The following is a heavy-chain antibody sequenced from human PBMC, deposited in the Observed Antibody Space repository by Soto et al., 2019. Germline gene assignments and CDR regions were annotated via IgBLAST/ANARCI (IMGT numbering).Heavy chain of an antibody. V-gene: IGHV2-5*01. CDR1: WCSLSTSGVG. J-gene: IGHJ4*02. Sequence: GXTLVSPTQTLTXSCTFSWCSLSTSGVGVVWIRQPPVKALEWLALIYWNDDKRYSPSLKSRLTINKDTSKNQVVLTMTNMDPVDTATYYYAVTPGDSSGYYRLPYFDYWGQGTLVTVSS. CDR3: AVTPGDSSGYYRLPYFDY. D-gene: IGHD3-22*01. CDR2: IYWNDDK.